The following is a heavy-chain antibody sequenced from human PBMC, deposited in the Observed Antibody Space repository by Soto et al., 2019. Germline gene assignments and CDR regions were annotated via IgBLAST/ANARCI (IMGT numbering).Heavy chain of an antibody. CDR3: ARHPYCSRCLCLLIASES. V-gene: IGHV3-21*01. D-gene: IGHD2-2*01. CDR2: ISSSSGYT. J-gene: IGHJ5*02. CDR1: GFTFSNSN. Sequence: GGSLRLSCAGSGFTFSNSNMNWVRQATGKGLEWVSSISSSSGYTYYADSVKGRFTISRDNAKNALYLQMNSLRAEDTAVYYCARHPYCSRCLCLLIASESWGQGALVTVP.